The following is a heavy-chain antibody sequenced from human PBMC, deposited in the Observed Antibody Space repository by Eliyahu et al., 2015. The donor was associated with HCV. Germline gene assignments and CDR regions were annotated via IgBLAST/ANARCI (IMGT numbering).Heavy chain of an antibody. Sequence: EVQLVESGGGLVKPGGSLRLSCAASGFTFXXCSMNWVRQAPGKGLEWVSSISSSSSYIYYADSVKGRFTISRDNAKNSLYLQMNSLRAEDTAVYYCARSSNGYSGSYHGMDVWGQGTTVTVSS. CDR3: ARSSNGYSGSYHGMDV. D-gene: IGHD1-26*01. CDR2: ISSSSSYI. V-gene: IGHV3-21*01. CDR1: GFTFXXCS. J-gene: IGHJ6*02.